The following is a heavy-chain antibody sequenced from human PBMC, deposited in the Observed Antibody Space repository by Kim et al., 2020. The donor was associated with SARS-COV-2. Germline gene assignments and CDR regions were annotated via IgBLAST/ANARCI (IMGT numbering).Heavy chain of an antibody. CDR1: GFTFSSYA. Sequence: GGSLRLSCAASGFTFSSYAMSWVRQAPGKGLEWVSAISGSGGSTYYADSVKGRFTISRDNSKNTLYLQMNSLRAEDTAVYYCAKGAVLRYFDWLPWVPADAFDIWGQGTMVTVSS. CDR3: AKGAVLRYFDWLPWVPADAFDI. J-gene: IGHJ3*02. D-gene: IGHD3-9*01. V-gene: IGHV3-23*01. CDR2: ISGSGGST.